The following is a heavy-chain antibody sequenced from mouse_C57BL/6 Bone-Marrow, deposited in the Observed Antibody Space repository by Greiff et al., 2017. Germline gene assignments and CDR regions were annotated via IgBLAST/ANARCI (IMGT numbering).Heavy chain of an antibody. D-gene: IGHD1-1*01. Sequence: EVQVVESGGGLVKPGGSLKLSCAASGFTFSSYTMSWVRQTPEKRLQWVAAISGGGGNTYYPDSVKGRFTISRANAKNILYLQMSILRAEDTALYSLSRQVTTVLATKYFDVWGTGTTVTVSS. CDR2: ISGGGGNT. CDR1: GFTFSSYT. V-gene: IGHV5-9*01. J-gene: IGHJ1*03. CDR3: SRQVTTVLATKYFDV.